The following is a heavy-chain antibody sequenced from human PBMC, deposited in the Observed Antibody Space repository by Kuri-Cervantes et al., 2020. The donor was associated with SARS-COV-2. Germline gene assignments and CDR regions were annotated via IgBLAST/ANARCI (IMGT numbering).Heavy chain of an antibody. CDR3: ASKTPRSSSWTRWGTRGSGGEGDY. CDR1: GFTFSLYG. Sequence: GESLKISCEASGFTFSLYGMHWVRQAPGKGLEWVAVIYYDGSNKYYADSVKGRFSISRDNSKNTLYLQMNSLRAEDTAVYYCASKTPRSSSWTRWGTRGSGGEGDYWGQGTLVTVSS. V-gene: IGHV3-33*01. J-gene: IGHJ4*02. D-gene: IGHD6-13*01. CDR2: IYYDGSNK.